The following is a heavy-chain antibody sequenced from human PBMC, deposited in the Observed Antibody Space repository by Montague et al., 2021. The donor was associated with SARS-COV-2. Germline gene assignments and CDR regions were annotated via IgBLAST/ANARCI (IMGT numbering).Heavy chain of an antibody. CDR1: GFTVSRYA. Sequence: SLRLSCAASGFTVSRYAMSWVRQAPGKGLEWVSAISGSGGNPYYADSVKGLFTISRDNSKNTLYVQMNRLRAEDTAVYYCAKDTGRRNYFDYWGQGTLVTVSS. J-gene: IGHJ4*02. CDR2: ISGSGGNP. D-gene: IGHD4-11*01. V-gene: IGHV3-23*01. CDR3: AKDTGRRNYFDY.